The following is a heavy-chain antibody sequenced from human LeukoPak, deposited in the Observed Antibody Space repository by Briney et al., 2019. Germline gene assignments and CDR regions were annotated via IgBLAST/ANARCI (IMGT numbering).Heavy chain of an antibody. Sequence: PSETLSLTCAVYGGSFSGYYWSWIRQPPGKGLEWIGEINHSGSTNYNPSLKSRVTISVDTSKNQFSLKLSSVTAADTAVYYCARDGGNYYDSSGYYYVHWFDPWGQGTLVTVSS. CDR2: INHSGST. D-gene: IGHD3-22*01. CDR1: GGSFSGYY. J-gene: IGHJ5*02. V-gene: IGHV4-34*01. CDR3: ARDGGNYYDSSGYYYVHWFDP.